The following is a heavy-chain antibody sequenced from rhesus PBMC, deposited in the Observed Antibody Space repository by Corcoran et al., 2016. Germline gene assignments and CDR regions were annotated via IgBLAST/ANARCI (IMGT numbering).Heavy chain of an antibody. CDR3: ARCDSGSWTYFAY. CDR1: GFSITTSGMG. Sequence: QATLKESGPALVKPTQTLTLTCTFSGFSITTSGMGVGWIREPPGKALEWLALIYWDDDKRYSSSLRSRLTISKDTSKNQVVLTITNMDPVDTATYYCARCDSGSWTYFAYWGQGVLVTVSS. J-gene: IGHJ4*01. D-gene: IGHD6-25*01. CDR2: IYWDDDK. V-gene: IGHV2-174*01.